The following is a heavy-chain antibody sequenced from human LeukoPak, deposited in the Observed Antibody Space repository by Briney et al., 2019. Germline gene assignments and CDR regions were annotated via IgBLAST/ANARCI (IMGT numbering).Heavy chain of an antibody. CDR3: VRGTSVKASDY. Sequence: PSQTLSLTCAVYGGSFSGYYWSWIRQPPGKGLEWIGEINHSGSTNYNPSLKSRVTISVDTSKNQFSLKLSSVTAADTAVYYCVRGTSVKASDYWGQGTLVTVSS. CDR2: INHSGST. CDR1: GGSFSGYY. V-gene: IGHV4-34*01. J-gene: IGHJ4*02. D-gene: IGHD4-17*01.